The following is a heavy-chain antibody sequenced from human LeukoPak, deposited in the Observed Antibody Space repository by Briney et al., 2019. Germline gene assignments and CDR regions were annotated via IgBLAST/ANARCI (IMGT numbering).Heavy chain of an antibody. CDR3: TTVPEGYCSSTTCYSYFDY. CDR1: GFSFSNVW. Sequence: PGGSLRLSCAASGFSFSNVWMSWVRQAPGKGLEWVGRIQSNTDGRTTDYAAPVKGRFTISRDDSKNTLYLQMNSLKTEDTAVYYCTTVPEGYCSSTTCYSYFDYWGQGTLVTVSS. J-gene: IGHJ4*02. CDR2: IQSNTDGRTT. D-gene: IGHD2-2*02. V-gene: IGHV3-15*01.